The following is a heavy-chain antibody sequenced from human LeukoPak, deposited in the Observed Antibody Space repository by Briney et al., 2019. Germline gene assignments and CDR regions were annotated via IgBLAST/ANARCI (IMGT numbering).Heavy chain of an antibody. D-gene: IGHD6-13*01. CDR3: ARGTYSSSWYWYGLDV. CDR2: INTNTGNP. CDR1: GYTFTNYA. V-gene: IGHV7-4-1*02. J-gene: IGHJ6*02. Sequence: VASVKVSCKASGYTFTNYAINWVRQAPGQGLEWMGLINTNTGNPTYAQGFTGRFVFSLDTSVSTAYLQISSLKAEDTAVYYCARGTYSSSWYWYGLDVWGQGTTVTVSS.